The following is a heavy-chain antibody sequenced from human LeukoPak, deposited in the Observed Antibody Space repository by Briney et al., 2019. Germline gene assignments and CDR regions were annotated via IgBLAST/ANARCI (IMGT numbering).Heavy chain of an antibody. CDR1: GFTVSSNY. CDR3: ALSRYSSSSVWDF. D-gene: IGHD6-6*01. V-gene: IGHV3-66*01. CDR2: IYSDDTT. Sequence: GGSLRLSCAASGFTVSSNYMSWVRQAPGKGLEWVSVIYSDDTTYYADSVKGRFTISRDNSKNPLHLQMNSLRAEDMAVYYCALSRYSSSSVWDFWGQGTLVTVSS. J-gene: IGHJ4*02.